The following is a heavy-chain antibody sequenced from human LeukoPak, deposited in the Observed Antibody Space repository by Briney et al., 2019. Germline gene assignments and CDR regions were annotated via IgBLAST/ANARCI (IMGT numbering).Heavy chain of an antibody. D-gene: IGHD3-16*01. CDR1: DGSISSGSYY. CDR3: ARGVNDYVWGSS. J-gene: IGHJ5*02. Sequence: PAETLSLTCTVSDGSISSGSYYWSWIRQPAGKGLEWIGRIYTSGSTNYNPSLKSRVTISVDTSKNQFSLKLSSVTAADTAVYYCARGVNDYVWGSSWGQGTLVTVSS. V-gene: IGHV4-61*02. CDR2: IYTSGST.